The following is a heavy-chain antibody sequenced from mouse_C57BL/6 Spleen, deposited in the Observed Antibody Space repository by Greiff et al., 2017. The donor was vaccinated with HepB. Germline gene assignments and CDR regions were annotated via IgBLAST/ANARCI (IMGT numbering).Heavy chain of an antibody. CDR3: TTSYYYGSSYGYFDV. D-gene: IGHD1-1*01. Sequence: VQLQQSGAELVRPGASVKLSCTASGFNIKDYYMHWVKQRPEQGLEWIGRIDPEDGDTEYAPKFQGKATMTAATSSNTAYLQLSSLTSEDTAVYYCTTSYYYGSSYGYFDVWGTGTTVTVSS. CDR1: GFNIKDYY. CDR2: IDPEDGDT. J-gene: IGHJ1*03. V-gene: IGHV14-1*01.